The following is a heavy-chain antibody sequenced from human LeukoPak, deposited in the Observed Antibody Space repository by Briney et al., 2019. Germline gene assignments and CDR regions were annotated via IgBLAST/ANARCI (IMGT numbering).Heavy chain of an antibody. CDR2: IRYDGSHK. Sequence: GKSLRLSCAASGFTFSNYVMYWVRQAPGKGLEWVAVIRYDGSHKYYADSVKGRFTMSRDNSNNTLFLQMNSLRVDDTAIYYCAKASSASPSCLNAWGQGTLVTVSS. CDR3: AKASSASPSCLNA. CDR1: GFTFSNYV. V-gene: IGHV3-33*06. J-gene: IGHJ5*02. D-gene: IGHD2-2*01.